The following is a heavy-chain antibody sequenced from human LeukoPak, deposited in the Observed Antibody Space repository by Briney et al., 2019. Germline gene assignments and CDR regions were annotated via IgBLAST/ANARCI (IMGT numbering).Heavy chain of an antibody. V-gene: IGHV4-31*03. J-gene: IGHJ4*02. Sequence: SETLSLTCTVSSGSISNGGYYWSWIRKHPGKGLEWIGYIYYSGSTYYTPSLTSRVTISVDTSKNQFSLKLYSVTAADTAVYYCASQIRYYYDSGGYPSFFDYWGQGTLATVSS. D-gene: IGHD3-22*01. CDR2: IYYSGST. CDR1: SGSISNGGYY. CDR3: ASQIRYYYDSGGYPSFFDY.